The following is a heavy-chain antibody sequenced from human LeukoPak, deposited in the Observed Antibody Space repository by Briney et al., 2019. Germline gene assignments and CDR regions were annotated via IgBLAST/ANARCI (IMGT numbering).Heavy chain of an antibody. D-gene: IGHD3-10*01. CDR1: GGSISSTTSY. J-gene: IGHJ4*02. CDR3: ARAPSGWDGSGSYEFDY. V-gene: IGHV4-39*07. Sequence: NPSETLSLTCAVSGGSISSTTSYWGWIRQPPGKGLEWIGRIYTSGSTDYNPSLKSRVTMSVDTSKNQFSLKLSSVTAADTAVYYCARAPSGWDGSGSYEFDYWGQGTLVTVSS. CDR2: IYTSGST.